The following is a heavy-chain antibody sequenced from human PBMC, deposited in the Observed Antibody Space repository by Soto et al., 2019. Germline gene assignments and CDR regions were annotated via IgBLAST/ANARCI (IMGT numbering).Heavy chain of an antibody. CDR1: GDSIRSGNHY. CDR2: IYYSWST. D-gene: IGHD1-1*01. V-gene: IGHV4-30-4*01. J-gene: IGHJ4*02. Sequence: SETLSLTCTVSGDSIRSGNHYWSWIRQPPGKGLEWIGYIYYSWSTYYNPSLKSRVTIPVDTSKNQFSLKLSSATAADTAVFYCASTTTTFDYWRQGS. CDR3: ASTTTTFDY.